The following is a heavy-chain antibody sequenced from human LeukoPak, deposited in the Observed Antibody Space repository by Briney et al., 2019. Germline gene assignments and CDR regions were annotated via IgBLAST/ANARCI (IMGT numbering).Heavy chain of an antibody. CDR3: AKGRSRDGYNNFDY. D-gene: IGHD5-24*01. CDR1: GFTFSSYA. Sequence: HPGGSLRLSCAASGFTFSSYAMSWVRQAPGKGLEWVSAISGSGGSTYYADSVKGRFTISRDNSKNALYLQMNSLRAEDTAVYYCAKGRSRDGYNNFDYWGQGTLVTVSS. V-gene: IGHV3-23*01. CDR2: ISGSGGST. J-gene: IGHJ4*02.